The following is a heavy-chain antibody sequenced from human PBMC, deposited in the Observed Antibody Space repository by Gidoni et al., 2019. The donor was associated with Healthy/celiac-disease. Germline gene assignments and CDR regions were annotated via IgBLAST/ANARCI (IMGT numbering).Heavy chain of an antibody. V-gene: IGHV1-69*01. CDR2: IIPIFGTA. J-gene: IGHJ6*02. CDR3: ARYPDYGGNIEYYYGMDV. CDR1: GGTFSSYA. Sequence: PGSSVKVSCKASGGTFSSYAISWVRQAPGQGLEWMGGIIPIFGTANYAQKFQGRVTITADESTSTAYMELSSLRSEETAVYYCARYPDYGGNIEYYYGMDVWGQGTTVTVSS. D-gene: IGHD4-17*01.